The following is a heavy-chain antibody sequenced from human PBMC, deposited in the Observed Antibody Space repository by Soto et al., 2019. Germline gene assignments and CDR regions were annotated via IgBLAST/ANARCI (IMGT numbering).Heavy chain of an antibody. J-gene: IGHJ4*02. V-gene: IGHV3-30*18. CDR1: GFTFGNYG. CDR2: TSYDGSNK. CDR3: AKGGGSARDLAY. Sequence: GGSLRLSCTGSGFTFGNYGMHWVRQAPGKGLEWVASTSYDGSNKYYADSLKGRFTISRDNSKKMVYLQMTRLGPEDTAVYYCAKGGGSARDLAYWGQGALVT. D-gene: IGHD1-26*01.